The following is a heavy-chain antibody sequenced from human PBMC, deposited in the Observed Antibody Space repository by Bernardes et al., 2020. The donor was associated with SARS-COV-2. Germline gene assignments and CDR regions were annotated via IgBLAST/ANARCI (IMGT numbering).Heavy chain of an antibody. CDR1: GLTFNSYW. D-gene: IGHD1-26*01. V-gene: IGHV3-74*01. Sequence: GGSLRLSCAASGLTFNSYWMHWVRQAPGKGLVWVSRISSDGSSTSSADSVKGRFTISRDNAKNTLYLQMNSLRAEDTAVYYCARPGRPGAYYFDYWGQGILVTVSS. J-gene: IGHJ4*02. CDR2: ISSDGSST. CDR3: ARPGRPGAYYFDY.